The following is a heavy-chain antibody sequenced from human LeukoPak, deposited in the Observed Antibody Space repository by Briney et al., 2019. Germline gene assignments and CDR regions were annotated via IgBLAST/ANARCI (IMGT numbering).Heavy chain of an antibody. CDR3: ASAVNNWFDP. CDR1: GGSISSSTYH. J-gene: IGHJ5*02. D-gene: IGHD4-17*01. CDR2: IYYSGNT. V-gene: IGHV4-39*01. Sequence: TSETLSLTCTVSGGSISSSTYHWGWIRQPPGKGLEWIGSIYYSGNTYYSPSLKSRVTISIDTSKNQFSLKLSSVTAADTAVYYCASAVNNWFDPWGQGTLVTVSS.